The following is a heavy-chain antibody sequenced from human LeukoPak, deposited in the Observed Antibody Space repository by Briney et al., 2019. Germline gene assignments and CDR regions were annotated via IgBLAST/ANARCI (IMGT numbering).Heavy chain of an antibody. CDR2: INPNSGAT. CDR3: ARLRNGNRDLDY. J-gene: IGHJ4*02. V-gene: IGHV1-2*02. CDR1: GYSISGYF. D-gene: IGHD1/OR15-1a*01. Sequence: GASVKVSCKASGYSISGYFMHWVRQAPGQGLEWMGWINPNSGATKYAQKLQGRVTMTSDTSINTAYMELSWLRSDDTALYYCARLRNGNRDLDYWGQGTLVTVSS.